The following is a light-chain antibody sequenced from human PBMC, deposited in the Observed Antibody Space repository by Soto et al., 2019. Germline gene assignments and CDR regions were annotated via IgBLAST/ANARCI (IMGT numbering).Light chain of an antibody. J-gene: IGKJ2*01. CDR2: AAS. V-gene: IGKV1-9*01. CDR3: QQLNSYPHA. CDR1: QAISNY. Sequence: DIQLTQSPSFLSASVGDRVTITCRASQAISNYLAWYQQKPGKAPKLLIYAASTLQSGVPSRFSGSGSGTEFTLTISSLQPEDFATYYCQQLNSYPHAFGQGTKLQIK.